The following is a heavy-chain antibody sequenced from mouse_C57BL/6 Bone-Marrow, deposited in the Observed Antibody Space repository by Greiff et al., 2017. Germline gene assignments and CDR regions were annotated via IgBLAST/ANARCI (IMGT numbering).Heavy chain of an antibody. D-gene: IGHD4-1*01. V-gene: IGHV6-6*01. CDR3: TSFPHWDGY. CDR1: GFTFSDAW. J-gene: IGHJ2*01. Sequence: DVMLVESGGGLVQPGGSMKLSCAASGFTFSDAWMDWVRQSPEKGLEWVAEISNKANNHATYYAESVTGRFTISIDDSKSSVYLQMNSLRAEDTGIYYCTSFPHWDGYWGQGTTLTVAS. CDR2: ISNKANNHAT.